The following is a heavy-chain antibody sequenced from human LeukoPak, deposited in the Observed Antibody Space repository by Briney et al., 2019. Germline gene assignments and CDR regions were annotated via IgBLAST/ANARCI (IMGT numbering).Heavy chain of an antibody. Sequence: GGSLRLSCAASGFTFSSYGMNWVRQAPGKGLEWVSYIGSGGTTIYYADSVKGRFTISRDNAKDSLYLQMNGLRAEDTAFYYCVRGHYYDSSGYYYLYYWGQGTLVTVSS. CDR1: GFTFSSYG. D-gene: IGHD3-22*01. CDR2: IGSGGTTI. V-gene: IGHV3-48*03. CDR3: VRGHYYDSSGYYYLYY. J-gene: IGHJ4*02.